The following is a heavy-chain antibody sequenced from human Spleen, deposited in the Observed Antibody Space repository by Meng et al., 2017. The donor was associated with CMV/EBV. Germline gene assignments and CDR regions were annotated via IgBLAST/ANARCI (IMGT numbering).Heavy chain of an antibody. Sequence: GGSLRLSCAASGFSFSSYTMNWVRKAPGKGLEWVSSIATGTGYMYYADSVKGRFTISRDNAKNSLHLQMNSLRVEDTAMYYCARDDCSSTSCYGNVNWFDPWGQGTLVTVSS. J-gene: IGHJ5*02. V-gene: IGHV3-21*01. CDR2: IATGTGYM. CDR1: GFSFSSYT. CDR3: ARDDCSSTSCYGNVNWFDP. D-gene: IGHD2-2*01.